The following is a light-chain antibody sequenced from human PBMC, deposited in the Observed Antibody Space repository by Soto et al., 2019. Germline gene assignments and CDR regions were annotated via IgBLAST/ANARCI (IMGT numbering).Light chain of an antibody. CDR2: GAS. J-gene: IGKJ1*01. CDR1: QRVSSK. CDR3: QQYISSPWS. Sequence: DIVLTQSPVTLSVSPGERVTLSCRASQRVSSKLAWYRQRPGQAPRLLIYGASIRATDIPARFSGSGSGTEFTLTISSLQSEDFAVYYCQQYISSPWSFGQGTKVDIK. V-gene: IGKV3-15*01.